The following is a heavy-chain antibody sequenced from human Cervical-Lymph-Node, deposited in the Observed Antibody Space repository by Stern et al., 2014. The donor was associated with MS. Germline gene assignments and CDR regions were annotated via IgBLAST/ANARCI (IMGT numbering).Heavy chain of an antibody. J-gene: IGHJ4*02. D-gene: IGHD1-7*01. CDR1: GYTFTSQY. CDR3: ASCLRGDWNYDAFDY. V-gene: IGHV1-2*06. Sequence: QVQLVQSGAEVKKPGASVKVSCKASGYTFTSQYMHWVRQAPGQGLEWMGRISHNSVSTSYAQNFQGRVTMPMDTSINTASMELSRLTSDDTAMYYCASCLRGDWNYDAFDYWGQGTLVTVSS. CDR2: ISHNSVST.